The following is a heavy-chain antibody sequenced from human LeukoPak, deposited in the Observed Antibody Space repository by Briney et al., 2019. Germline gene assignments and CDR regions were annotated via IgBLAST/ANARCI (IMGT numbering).Heavy chain of an antibody. J-gene: IGHJ6*03. Sequence: SETLSLTCTVSGGSISSYYWNWIRQPAGKGLEWIGRIYTGGSTNYNPSLKSRVTMSVDTSKNQFSLKLSSVTAADTAVYYCARGNLDDSSGYWPYYYYYYMDVWGKGTTVTISS. CDR3: ARGNLDDSSGYWPYYYYYYMDV. D-gene: IGHD3-22*01. CDR1: GGSISSYY. CDR2: IYTGGST. V-gene: IGHV4-4*07.